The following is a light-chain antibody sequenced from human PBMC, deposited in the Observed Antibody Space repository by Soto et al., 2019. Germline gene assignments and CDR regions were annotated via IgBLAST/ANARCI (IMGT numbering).Light chain of an antibody. V-gene: IGKV1-39*01. CDR1: QRISAY. CDR3: QQSYSTPTPPT. CDR2: AAS. J-gene: IGKJ2*01. Sequence: DIQMTQSPSSLSASVGDRVTITCRASQRISAYLNWYQQKPGKAPKLLIYAASILQSGVPSRFSGSGSGTDFTLTISSLQSEDFATYYCQQSYSTPTPPTFGQGTTLQI.